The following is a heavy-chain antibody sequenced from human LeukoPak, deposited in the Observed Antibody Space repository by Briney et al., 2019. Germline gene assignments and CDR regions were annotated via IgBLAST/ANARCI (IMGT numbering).Heavy chain of an antibody. Sequence: GESLKISCKGSGYSFTSYWIGWVRQMPGKGLEWMGIIYPGDSDTRYSPSFQGQVTISADKSISTAYLQWSSLKASDTAMYYCARCPSNYYDSSGYFVYYFDYWGQGTLVTVSS. CDR1: GYSFTSYW. J-gene: IGHJ4*02. V-gene: IGHV5-51*01. CDR3: ARCPSNYYDSSGYFVYYFDY. D-gene: IGHD3-22*01. CDR2: IYPGDSDT.